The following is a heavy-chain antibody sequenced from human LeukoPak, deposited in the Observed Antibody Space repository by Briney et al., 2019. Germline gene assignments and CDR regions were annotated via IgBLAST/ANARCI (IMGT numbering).Heavy chain of an antibody. V-gene: IGHV3-30*14. CDR1: GFTFSSYA. Sequence: TGGSLRLSCAASGFTFSSYAMHWVRQAPGKGLEWVAVISYDGSNKYYADSVKGRFTISRDNSKNTLYLQMNSLRAEDTAVYYCARGGGTYYDFWSGYDYWGQGTLVTVSS. D-gene: IGHD3-3*01. J-gene: IGHJ4*02. CDR2: ISYDGSNK. CDR3: ARGGGTYYDFWSGYDY.